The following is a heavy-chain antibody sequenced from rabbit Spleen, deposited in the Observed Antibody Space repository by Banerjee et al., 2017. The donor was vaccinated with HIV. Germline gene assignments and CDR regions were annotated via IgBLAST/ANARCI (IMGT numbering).Heavy chain of an antibody. J-gene: IGHJ3*01. CDR3: ARDLAGVIGWNFGW. CDR2: IDTASSGFT. V-gene: IGHV1S40*01. Sequence: QSLEESGGDLVKPGASLTLTCIASGVSFSGDSFSGDSYMCWVRQAPGKGLEWIVCIDTASSGFTYFASWAKGRFTISKTSSTTVTLQMTSLTAADTATYFCARDLAGVIGWNFGWWGQGTLVTVS. CDR1: GVSFSGDSFSGDSY. D-gene: IGHD4-1*01.